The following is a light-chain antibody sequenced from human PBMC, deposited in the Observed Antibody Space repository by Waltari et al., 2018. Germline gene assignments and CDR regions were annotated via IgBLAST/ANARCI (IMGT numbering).Light chain of an antibody. Sequence: EIVMTHSPAILSVSPGESAPLSCRASQGVSSHLAWYQQKPGQAPRLLIYGASTRATGVPVRFSGSGSGTEFTLTISSLQSEDFAAYYCQHYFNWPRTFGQGTKVEVK. CDR3: QHYFNWPRT. V-gene: IGKV3-15*01. CDR1: QGVSSH. J-gene: IGKJ1*01. CDR2: GAS.